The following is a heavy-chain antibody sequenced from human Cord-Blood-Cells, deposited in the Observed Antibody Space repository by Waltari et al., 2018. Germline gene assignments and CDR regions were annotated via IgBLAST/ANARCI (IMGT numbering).Heavy chain of an antibody. CDR3: AIKRYSSSNWFDP. CDR2: IYTSGST. J-gene: IGHJ5*02. CDR1: GGSISSGSYY. V-gene: IGHV4-61*09. Sequence: QVQLQESGPGLVKPSQTLSLTCTVSGGSISSGSYYWRWIRPPAGKGLEWIGYIYTSGSTNYNPSLKSRVTISVDTSKNQFSLKLSSVTAADTAVYYCAIKRYSSSNWFDPWGQGTLVTVSS. D-gene: IGHD6-6*01.